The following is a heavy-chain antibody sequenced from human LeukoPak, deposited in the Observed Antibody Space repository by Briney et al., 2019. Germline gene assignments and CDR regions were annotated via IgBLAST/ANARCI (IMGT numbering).Heavy chain of an antibody. CDR2: FDPENGET. V-gene: IGHV1-24*01. D-gene: IGHD3-22*01. CDR1: GYTLTELS. J-gene: IGHJ4*02. Sequence: ASVKVSRKVSGYTLTELSMHWVRQAPGKGLEWMGSFDPENGETLYAQEFQGRVTLTEDTSADTAYMELTSLRSEDTAVYYCTRSAVVLPYYFDYWGQGTLVTVSS. CDR3: TRSAVVLPYYFDY.